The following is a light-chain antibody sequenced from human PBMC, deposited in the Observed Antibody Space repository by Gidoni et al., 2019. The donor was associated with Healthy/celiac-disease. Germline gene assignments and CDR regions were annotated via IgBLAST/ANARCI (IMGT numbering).Light chain of an antibody. CDR2: GNS. CDR1: SSNIGAGYD. Sequence: QSVLTQPPSVSGAPGQRVTISCTGSSSNIGAGYDVHWYQQLPGTAPNLLIYGNSNRPSGVPDLFSGSKSGTSASLAITGLQAEDEADYYCQSYDSSLSGVVFGGGTKLTVL. CDR3: QSYDSSLSGVV. J-gene: IGLJ2*01. V-gene: IGLV1-40*01.